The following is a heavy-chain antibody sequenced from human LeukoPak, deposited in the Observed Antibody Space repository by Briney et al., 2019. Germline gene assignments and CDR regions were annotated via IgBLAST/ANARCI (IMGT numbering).Heavy chain of an antibody. V-gene: IGHV4-39*01. CDR1: GGSTSSGTFY. J-gene: IGHJ5*01. CDR2: IYYSGNT. Sequence: SETLSLTCTVSGGSTSSGTFYWAWIRQPPGKGLEWIGNIYYSGNTYYNLSLKSRVTISVDTSKNQFSLKLRSVTATDTAVYYCARQANWFDSWGQGTLVTVSS. CDR3: ARQANWFDS.